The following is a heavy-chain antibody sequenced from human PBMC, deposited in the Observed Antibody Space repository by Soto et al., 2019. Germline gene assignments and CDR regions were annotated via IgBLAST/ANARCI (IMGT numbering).Heavy chain of an antibody. V-gene: IGHV3-13*01. D-gene: IGHD2-8*01. CDR1: GFTFSSYD. CDR2: IGTAGDT. J-gene: IGHJ4*02. CDR3: ARASLLGNGLDY. Sequence: QPGGSLRLSCAASGFTFSSYDMHWVRQAAGKGLEWVSAIGTAGDTYYPGSVKGRFTISRENAKNSLYLQMNSLRAGDTAVYYCARASLLGNGLDYWGQGTLVTVSS.